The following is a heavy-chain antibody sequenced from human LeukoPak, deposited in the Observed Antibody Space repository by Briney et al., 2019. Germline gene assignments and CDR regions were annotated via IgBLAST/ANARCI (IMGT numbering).Heavy chain of an antibody. D-gene: IGHD3-22*01. Sequence: SVKVSCKASGGTFSSYAISWLRQAPGQGLEWMGRIIPIFGTANYAQKFQGRVTITTDESTSTAYMELSSLRSEDTAVYYCARKVVNTPAAFDIWGQGTMVTVSS. CDR1: GGTFSSYA. V-gene: IGHV1-69*05. J-gene: IGHJ3*02. CDR3: ARKVVNTPAAFDI. CDR2: IIPIFGTA.